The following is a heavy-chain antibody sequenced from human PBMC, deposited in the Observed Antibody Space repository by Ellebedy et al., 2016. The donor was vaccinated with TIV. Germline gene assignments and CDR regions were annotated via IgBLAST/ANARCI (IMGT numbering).Heavy chain of an antibody. CDR1: GYTFTSYA. J-gene: IGHJ3*02. CDR3: AKARGIGDAFDI. Sequence: AASVKVSCKASGYTFTSYAIHWVRQAPGQGLEWMGWINPNSGGTNYAQRFQDWVTMTRDTSISTAYMELSRLRSDDTAVYYCAKARGIGDAFDIWGQGTMVTVSS. D-gene: IGHD3-10*01. V-gene: IGHV1-2*04. CDR2: INPNSGGT.